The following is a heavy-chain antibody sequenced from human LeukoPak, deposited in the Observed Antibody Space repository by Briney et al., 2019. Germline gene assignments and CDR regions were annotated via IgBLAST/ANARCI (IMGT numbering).Heavy chain of an antibody. J-gene: IGHJ4*02. V-gene: IGHV3-11*01. CDR3: ARDPRGGSGSYSVD. CDR1: GFTFSDYY. D-gene: IGHD3-10*01. Sequence: GGSLRFSCAASGFTFSDYYLSWIRQGPGKGLEWVSYISRSGSSIYYADSVKGRFTISRDNAKNSLYLQMNSLRAEDTAVYCCARDPRGGSGSYSVDWGQGTLVTVSS. CDR2: ISRSGSSI.